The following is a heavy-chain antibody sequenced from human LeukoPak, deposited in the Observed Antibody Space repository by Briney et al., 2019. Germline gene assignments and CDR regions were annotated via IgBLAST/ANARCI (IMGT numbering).Heavy chain of an antibody. CDR2: ISSSGSTI. V-gene: IGHV3-48*03. J-gene: IGHJ3*02. D-gene: IGHD5-12*01. CDR3: AREPIVATSRDAFDI. Sequence: SGGSLRLSCAASGFTFSSYEMNWVRQAPGKGLEWVSYISSSGSTIYYADSVKGRLTISRDNAKNSLYLQMNSLRAEDTAVYYCAREPIVATSRDAFDIWGQGTMVTVSS. CDR1: GFTFSSYE.